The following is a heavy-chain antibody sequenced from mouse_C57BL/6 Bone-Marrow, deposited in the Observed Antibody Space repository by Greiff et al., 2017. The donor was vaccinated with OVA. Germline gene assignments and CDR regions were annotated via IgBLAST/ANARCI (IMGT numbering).Heavy chain of an antibody. J-gene: IGHJ3*01. V-gene: IGHV1-69*01. CDR1: GYTFTSYW. CDR2: IDPSDSYT. CDR3: AREGGYYGSSVAY. D-gene: IGHD1-1*01. Sequence: QVQLQQPGAELVMPGASVKLSCKASGYTFTSYWMHWVKQRPGQGLEWIGEIDPSDSYTNYNQKFKGKSTLTVDKSSSTAYMQLSSLTSEDSAVYYCAREGGYYGSSVAYWGQGNLVTVSA.